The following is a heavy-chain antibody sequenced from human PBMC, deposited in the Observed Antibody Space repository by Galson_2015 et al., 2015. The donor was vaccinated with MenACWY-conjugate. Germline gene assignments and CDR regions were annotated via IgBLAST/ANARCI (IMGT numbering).Heavy chain of an antibody. J-gene: IGHJ6*03. CDR1: GFTFSSYA. D-gene: IGHD6-6*01. V-gene: IGHV3-23*01. CDR3: VKERGSLSHNYYFYFMDV. Sequence: SLRLSCAASGFTFSSYAMSWVRQAPGKGLEWVSAISASGGSTYYPDYAKGRFTISRDNSKNTLFLEMNSLRGEDTALYYCVKERGSLSHNYYFYFMDVWGKGTTVTVS. CDR2: ISASGGST.